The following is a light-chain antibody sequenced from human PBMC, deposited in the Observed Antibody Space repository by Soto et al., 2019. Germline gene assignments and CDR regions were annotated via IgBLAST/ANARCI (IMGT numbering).Light chain of an antibody. J-gene: IGKJ1*01. CDR1: QSLLHSNGYNY. CDR2: LGS. Sequence: DIVMTQSPLSLPVTPGEPASISCRSSQSLLHSNGYNYLDWYLQKPGQSPQLLIYLGSNRASGVPHRFSGSGSGTDSTLKISRVEAEDVGVYYCMQALQTPRTCGQGTKVEIK. V-gene: IGKV2-28*01. CDR3: MQALQTPRT.